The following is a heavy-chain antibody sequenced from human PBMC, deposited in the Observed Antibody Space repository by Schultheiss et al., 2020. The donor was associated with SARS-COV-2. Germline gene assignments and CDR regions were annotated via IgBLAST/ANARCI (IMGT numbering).Heavy chain of an antibody. Sequence: GGSLRLSCAASGFTFSDYWMHWVRQAPGKGLEWVALIWNDGNNKFYTDSVKGRFTISRDNSKNTLYLQMNSLRAEDTAVYYCARAQVARGWLQLGPSDYWGQGTLVTVSS. CDR1: GFTFSDYW. CDR3: ARAQVARGWLQLGPSDY. J-gene: IGHJ4*02. V-gene: IGHV3-30*02. CDR2: IWNDGNNK. D-gene: IGHD5-24*01.